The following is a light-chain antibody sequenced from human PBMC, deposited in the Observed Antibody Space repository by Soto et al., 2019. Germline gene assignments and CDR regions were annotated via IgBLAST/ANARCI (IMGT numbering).Light chain of an antibody. CDR1: QDISNY. V-gene: IGKV1-27*01. Sequence: DIQMTQSPSSLSASVGDRVTITCRASQDISNYLAWYQQKPGKAPKLLIYAASTLQSGVPSRFSGSGSGTDFTLTISSLQPEDVATYYCQKYNSDPVWFGQGTKVEIK. J-gene: IGKJ1*01. CDR2: AAS. CDR3: QKYNSDPVW.